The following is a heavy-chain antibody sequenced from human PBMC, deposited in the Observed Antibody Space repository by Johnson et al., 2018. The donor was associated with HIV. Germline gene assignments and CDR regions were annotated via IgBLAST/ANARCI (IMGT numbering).Heavy chain of an antibody. CDR1: GFTFSSYA. CDR2: ISYDGSNK. CDR3: ARGGSSTSLDAFDI. D-gene: IGHD2-2*01. Sequence: QVQLVESGGGVVQPGRSLRLSCAASGFTFSSYAMHWVRQAPGKGLEWVAVISYDGSNKYYADSVKGRFTISRDNSKNTLYLQMNSLRAEDTAVYYCARGGSSTSLDAFDIWGQGTMFTVSS. V-gene: IGHV3-30-3*01. J-gene: IGHJ3*02.